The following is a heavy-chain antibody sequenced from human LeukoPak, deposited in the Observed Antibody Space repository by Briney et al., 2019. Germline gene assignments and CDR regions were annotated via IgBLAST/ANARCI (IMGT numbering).Heavy chain of an antibody. V-gene: IGHV1-46*01. CDR1: GYTFTSYY. Sequence: ASVKVSCKASGYTFTSYYMHWVRQAPGQGLEWMGIINPSGGSTSYAQKFQGRVTMTRDTSISTAYMELSRLRSDDTAVYYCAGIPPGYCTNGVCHKGMDVWGQGTTVTVSS. D-gene: IGHD2-8*01. J-gene: IGHJ6*02. CDR3: AGIPPGYCTNGVCHKGMDV. CDR2: INPSGGST.